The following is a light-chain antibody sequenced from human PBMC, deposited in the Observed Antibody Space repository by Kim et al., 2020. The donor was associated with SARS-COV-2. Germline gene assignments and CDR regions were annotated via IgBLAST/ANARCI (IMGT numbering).Light chain of an antibody. CDR1: QVIYTY. CDR2: DAS. Sequence: DIQMTQSPSSLSAFVGDRVTITCRASQVIYTYLNWYQLKPGKAPSLLIYDASTLNRGVPSRFSGGGSDTEFTLTISDVQPEDAATFYCLQYDTIPPTFGQGTRLEIK. CDR3: LQYDTIPPT. J-gene: IGKJ5*01. V-gene: IGKV1-33*01.